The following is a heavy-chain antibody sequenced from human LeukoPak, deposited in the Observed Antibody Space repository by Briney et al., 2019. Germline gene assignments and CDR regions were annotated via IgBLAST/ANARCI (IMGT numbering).Heavy chain of an antibody. Sequence: PGESLKISCKGSGYSFTTYWIARVRQMPGKGLEWMGVIYPGDSDTRYSPSFQGQVTLSADKSISTAYLQWSSLKASDTAIYYCARALVGAATLSYWGQGTLVTVSS. CDR1: GYSFTTYW. CDR3: ARALVGAATLSY. V-gene: IGHV5-51*01. J-gene: IGHJ4*02. D-gene: IGHD1-26*01. CDR2: IYPGDSDT.